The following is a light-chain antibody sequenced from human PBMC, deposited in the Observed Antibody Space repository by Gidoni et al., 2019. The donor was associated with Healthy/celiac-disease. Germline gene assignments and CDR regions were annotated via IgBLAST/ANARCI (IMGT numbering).Light chain of an antibody. Sequence: SSELTQDPAVSVALGQTVRITCQGDSLRSYYANCYQQKHGQAPVLVIYGKNNRPSGIPDRFSGSSSGNTASLTITGAQAEDEADYYCNSRDSSGNHWVFGGGTKLTVL. V-gene: IGLV3-19*01. CDR1: SLRSYY. CDR2: GKN. J-gene: IGLJ3*02. CDR3: NSRDSSGNHWV.